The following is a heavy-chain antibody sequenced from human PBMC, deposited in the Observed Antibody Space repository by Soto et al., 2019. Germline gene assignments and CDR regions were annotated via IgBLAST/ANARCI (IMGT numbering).Heavy chain of an antibody. J-gene: IGHJ3*02. CDR1: GFTFSNAW. V-gene: IGHV3-15*01. CDR3: TTSPRLLQLERQLDAFDI. Sequence: GGSLRLSCAASGFTFSNAWMSWVRQAPGKGLEWVGRIKSKTDGGTTDYAAPVKGRFTISRDDSKNTLYLQMNSLKTEDTAVYYCTTSPRLLQLERQLDAFDIWGQGTMVTVSS. CDR2: IKSKTDGGTT. D-gene: IGHD1-1*01.